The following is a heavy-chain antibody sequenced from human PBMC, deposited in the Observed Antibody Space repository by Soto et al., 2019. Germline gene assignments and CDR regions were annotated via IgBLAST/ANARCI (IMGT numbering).Heavy chain of an antibody. V-gene: IGHV3-9*01. CDR1: GFTFDDYA. D-gene: IGHD6-13*01. Sequence: EVQLVESGGGLVQPGRSLRLSCAASGFTFDDYAMHWVRQAPGKGLEWVSGISWNSGSIGYADSVKGRFTISRDNDKNSLYLQMNSLRAEDTALYYCAKDLRQLGYYGMDVWGQGTTVTVSS. CDR2: ISWNSGSI. J-gene: IGHJ6*02. CDR3: AKDLRQLGYYGMDV.